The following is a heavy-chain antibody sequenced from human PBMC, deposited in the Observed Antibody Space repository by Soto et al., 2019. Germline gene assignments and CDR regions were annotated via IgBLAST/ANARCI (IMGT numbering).Heavy chain of an antibody. CDR1: GGTFSSYA. J-gene: IGHJ4*02. D-gene: IGHD3-22*01. CDR2: IIPIFGTA. Sequence: ASVKVSCKASGGTFSSYAISWVRQAPGQALEWMGGIIPIFGTANYAQKFQGRVTITADESTSTAYMELSSLRSEDTAVYYCARGGYYDSSGYYPADYWGQGTLVTVSS. CDR3: ARGGYYDSSGYYPADY. V-gene: IGHV1-69*13.